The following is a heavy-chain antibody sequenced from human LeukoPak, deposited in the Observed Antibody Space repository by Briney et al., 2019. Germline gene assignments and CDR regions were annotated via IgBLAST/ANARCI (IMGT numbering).Heavy chain of an antibody. V-gene: IGHV3-21*01. Sequence: GGSLRLSCAASGFTFSGYSMNWVRQAPGKGLEWVSSISSDSTYIFYADSVKGRFTISRDNAKNSLYLQMNSLRAEDTAVYYCARFETVSAKPFEYWGQGTLVTVSS. CDR3: ARFETVSAKPFEY. D-gene: IGHD5/OR15-5a*01. CDR2: ISSDSTYI. J-gene: IGHJ4*02. CDR1: GFTFSGYS.